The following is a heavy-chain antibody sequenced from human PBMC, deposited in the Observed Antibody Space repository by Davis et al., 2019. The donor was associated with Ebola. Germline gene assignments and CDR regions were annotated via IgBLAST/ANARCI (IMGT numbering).Heavy chain of an antibody. V-gene: IGHV3-23*01. Sequence: GESLKISCAASGFTFSSYAMHWVRQAPGKGLEWVSAISGSGGSTYYADSVKGRFTISRDNSKNTLYLQMNSLRAEDTAVYYCAKDYYDSSGRYFDYWGQGTLVTVSS. J-gene: IGHJ4*02. D-gene: IGHD3-22*01. CDR1: GFTFSSYA. CDR3: AKDYYDSSGRYFDY. CDR2: ISGSGGST.